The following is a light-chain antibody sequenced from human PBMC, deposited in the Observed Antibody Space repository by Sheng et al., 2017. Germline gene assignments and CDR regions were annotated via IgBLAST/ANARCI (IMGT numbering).Light chain of an antibody. Sequence: QSALTQPASVSGSPGQSIAISCTGTSSDIGGYNYVSWYQQHPGKAPKLMIYEVSKRPSGVPDRFSGSKSGNTASLTVSGLQAEDEADYYCSSYAGSNNLHVVFGGGTKLTVL. J-gene: IGLJ2*01. CDR2: EVS. CDR1: SSDIGGYNY. CDR3: SSYAGSNNLHVV. V-gene: IGLV2-8*01.